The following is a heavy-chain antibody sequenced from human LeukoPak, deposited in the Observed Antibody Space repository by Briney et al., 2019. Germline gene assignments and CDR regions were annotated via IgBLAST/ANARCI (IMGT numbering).Heavy chain of an antibody. CDR3: ARTASGAANDY. D-gene: IGHD5-18*01. Sequence: SETLSLTCTVSGGSISSGGYYWSWIRQPPGKGLEWIGYIYHSGSTYYNPSLKSRVTISVDRSKNQFSLKLSSVTAADTAVYYCARTASGAANDYWGQGTLVTVSS. CDR1: GGSISSGGYY. V-gene: IGHV4-30-2*01. J-gene: IGHJ4*02. CDR2: IYHSGST.